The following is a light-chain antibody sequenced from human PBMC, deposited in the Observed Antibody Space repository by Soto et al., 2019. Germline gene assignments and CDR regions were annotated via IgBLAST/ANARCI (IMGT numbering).Light chain of an antibody. Sequence: EIVLTQSPATLSLSPGERATLSCRASQSVSSYLAWYQQKPGQAPRLLINDAPNRTAGIPAWFSGSGSGTYFTITSSRLAPEDVAVYYCQQRSNYITFGPGTKVDIK. CDR1: QSVSSY. V-gene: IGKV3-11*01. J-gene: IGKJ3*01. CDR3: QQRSNYIT. CDR2: DAP.